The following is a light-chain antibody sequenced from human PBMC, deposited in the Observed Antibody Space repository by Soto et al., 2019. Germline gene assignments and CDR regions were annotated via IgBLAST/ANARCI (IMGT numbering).Light chain of an antibody. J-gene: IGKJ1*01. V-gene: IGKV3-20*01. CDR1: QSVGSRW. CDR2: GGS. Sequence: EIVLTQSPGTVSLSPGERATLSCRASQSVGSRWLAWYQQKPGQAPRVPIYGGSNRATGIPDRFSGSGSGTDFTLTISSLEPEDFAVYYCQQYYSSRTFGQGTKVEMK. CDR3: QQYYSSRT.